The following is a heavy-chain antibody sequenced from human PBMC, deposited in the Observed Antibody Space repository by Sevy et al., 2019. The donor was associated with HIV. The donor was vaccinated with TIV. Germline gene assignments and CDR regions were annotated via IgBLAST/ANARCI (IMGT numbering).Heavy chain of an antibody. CDR1: GFILSTND. Sequence: GGSLRLSCAASGFILSTNDMSWVRQAPGKGLEWVSVIYGGGSTYYADSVKGRFTISRDTSKNAVFLQMNSLRAEDTAVYFCARDQGASLDYWGQGTLVTVSS. V-gene: IGHV3-53*01. CDR3: ARDQGASLDY. CDR2: IYGGGST. J-gene: IGHJ4*02.